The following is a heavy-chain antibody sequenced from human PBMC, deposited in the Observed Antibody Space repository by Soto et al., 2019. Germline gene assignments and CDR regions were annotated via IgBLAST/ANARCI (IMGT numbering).Heavy chain of an antibody. V-gene: IGHV1-69*01. Sequence: QVQLVQSGAEVTKPGSSVKVSYKASGDTFSSYAINWVRQAPGQGLEWMGGIIPMFGTANYAQKFKGRVTITAGESTSTVYMELSSLRSEDTAVYYCARVGPAHYYDSSGYYSPLDYWGQGTLVTVSS. CDR3: ARVGPAHYYDSSGYYSPLDY. CDR2: IIPMFGTA. CDR1: GDTFSSYA. D-gene: IGHD3-22*01. J-gene: IGHJ4*02.